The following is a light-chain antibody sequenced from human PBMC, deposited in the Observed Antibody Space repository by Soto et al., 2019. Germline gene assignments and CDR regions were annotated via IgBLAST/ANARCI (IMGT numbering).Light chain of an antibody. J-gene: IGKJ4*01. CDR3: ELAHSFPRLT. V-gene: IGKV1-12*01. CDR2: EAT. Sequence: DIQMTQSPSSVSASVGDRVTITCRASQGINNWLAWYQQKPGKAPKLLIYEATTLQSGGPSRSSGSGSGTDFTITSSSVQPEDFACYYGELAHSFPRLTLGGGTKVQIK. CDR1: QGINNW.